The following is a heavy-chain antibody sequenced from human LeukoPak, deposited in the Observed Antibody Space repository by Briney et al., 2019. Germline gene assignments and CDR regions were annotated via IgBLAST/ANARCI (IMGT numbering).Heavy chain of an antibody. D-gene: IGHD5-24*01. Sequence: GGSLRLSCAASGFTFDDYAMHWVRQAPGKGLEWVSGIRWNSGSIGYAHSVKGRFTISRDNAKNSLYLQMNSLRAEDTALYYCAKDYGYNRYYFAYWGQGTLVTVSS. CDR1: GFTFDDYA. J-gene: IGHJ4*02. CDR3: AKDYGYNRYYFAY. V-gene: IGHV3-9*01. CDR2: IRWNSGSI.